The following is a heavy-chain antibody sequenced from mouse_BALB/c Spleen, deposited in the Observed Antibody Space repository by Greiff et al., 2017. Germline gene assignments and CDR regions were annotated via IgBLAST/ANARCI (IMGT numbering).Heavy chain of an antibody. D-gene: IGHD2-4*01. CDR3: ARQMITTYAMDY. CDR1: GFTFSSYY. V-gene: IGHV5-6-2*01. Sequence: EVMLVESGGGLVKLGGSLKLSCAASGFTFSSYYMSWVRQTPEKRLELVAAINSNGGSTYYPDTVKGRFTISRDNAKNTLYLQMSRLKSEDTALYYCARQMITTYAMDYWGQGTSVTVSS. J-gene: IGHJ4*01. CDR2: INSNGGST.